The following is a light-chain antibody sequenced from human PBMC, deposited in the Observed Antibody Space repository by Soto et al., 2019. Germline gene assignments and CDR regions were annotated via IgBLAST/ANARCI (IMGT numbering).Light chain of an antibody. CDR2: PTS. Sequence: DIQLTQSPSFLSASVGDTVTITCRASQDLSNYLAWYQQKPGKAPKLLISPTSTSQSGVPSRFSASDSETEFTLIISSLQPEDFATYFCQQLKSPLTFGGGTKVEIK. CDR3: QQLKSPLT. V-gene: IGKV1-9*01. CDR1: QDLSNY. J-gene: IGKJ4*01.